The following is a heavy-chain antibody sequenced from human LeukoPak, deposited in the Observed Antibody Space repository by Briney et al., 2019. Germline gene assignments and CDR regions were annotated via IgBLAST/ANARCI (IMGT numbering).Heavy chain of an antibody. V-gene: IGHV3-23*01. J-gene: IGHJ4*02. CDR1: GFTFSSYA. Sequence: GGSLRLSCAASGFTFSSYAMSWVRQAPGKGLEWVSAISGSGGSTYYADSVKGRFTISRDNSKNMLYLQMNSLRAEDTAVYYCARDKGVGYGYDYWGQGTLVTVSS. D-gene: IGHD5-18*01. CDR3: ARDKGVGYGYDY. CDR2: ISGSGGST.